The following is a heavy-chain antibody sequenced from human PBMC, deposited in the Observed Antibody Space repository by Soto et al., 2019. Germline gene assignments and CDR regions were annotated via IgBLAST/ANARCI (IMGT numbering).Heavy chain of an antibody. Sequence: QVHLQESGPGLVKPSQTLSLICSVSGVSISSDDYWWSWIRQSPGKGLEWLGNMYYSGRAYYNPSLGGRPTMSMETSKNQFSLNLISVTAEDTAIYFCARGGHISGGYYYRVLASWGQGTLVTVSS. CDR3: ARGGHISGGYYYRVLAS. D-gene: IGHD3-22*01. J-gene: IGHJ5*02. CDR1: GVSISSDDYW. CDR2: MYYSGRA. V-gene: IGHV4-30-4*01.